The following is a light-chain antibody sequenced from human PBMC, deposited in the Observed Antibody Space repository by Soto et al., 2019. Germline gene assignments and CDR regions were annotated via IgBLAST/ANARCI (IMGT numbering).Light chain of an antibody. CDR1: QSVSSAL. Sequence: EIVLTQSPDTLSLSPGERATLSCRASQSVSSALLAWYQQKPGQAPRLLIYRASTRATGIPDRFTGSGSGTDFTLTISRLEHEDFALYYWQQYESSPLTFGGGTKVEIK. CDR2: RAS. CDR3: QQYESSPLT. J-gene: IGKJ4*01. V-gene: IGKV3-20*01.